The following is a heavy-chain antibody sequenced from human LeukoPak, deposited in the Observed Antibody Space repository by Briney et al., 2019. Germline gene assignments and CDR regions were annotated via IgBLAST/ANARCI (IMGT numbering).Heavy chain of an antibody. J-gene: IGHJ4*02. CDR3: ARDLSGDIVVVPAAMCLDY. CDR2: ISYDGSNK. D-gene: IGHD2-2*01. V-gene: IGHV3-30-3*01. Sequence: GGSLRLSCAASGFTFSSYAMHCVREAPGKGLEWVAVISYDGSNKYYADSVKGRFTISRDNSKNTLYLQMNSLRAEDTAVYYCARDLSGDIVVVPAAMCLDYWGQGTLVTVSS. CDR1: GFTFSSYA.